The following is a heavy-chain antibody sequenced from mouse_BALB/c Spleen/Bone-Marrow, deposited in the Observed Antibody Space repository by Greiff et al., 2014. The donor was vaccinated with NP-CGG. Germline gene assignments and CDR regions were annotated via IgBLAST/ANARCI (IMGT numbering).Heavy chain of an antibody. J-gene: IGHJ3*01. CDR3: ARSGDGPFAY. D-gene: IGHD2-3*01. V-gene: IGHV14-3*02. CDR2: IDPANGIT. CDR1: GFNTKDNY. Sequence: EVQLQQSGAELVKPGASVKLSCTASGFNTKDNYIRWVKQRPEQGLEWIGRIDPANGITKYGPKFQGKTTITTDTSSNTAYLQLSSLTSEDTAVYYCARSGDGPFAYWGQGTLVTVSA.